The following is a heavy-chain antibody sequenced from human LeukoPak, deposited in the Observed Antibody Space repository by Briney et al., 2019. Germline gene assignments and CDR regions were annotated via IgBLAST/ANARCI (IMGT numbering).Heavy chain of an antibody. D-gene: IGHD4-11*01. CDR3: ARDHTVTNYGMDV. CDR2: IYYSGST. V-gene: IGHV4-59*01. Sequence: SETLSLTCTVSGGSISSYYWSWIRQPPGKGLEWIGYIYYSGSTNYNPSLKSRVTISVDTSKNQFSLKVSSVTAADTAVYYCARDHTVTNYGMDVWGQGTTVTVSS. J-gene: IGHJ6*02. CDR1: GGSISSYY.